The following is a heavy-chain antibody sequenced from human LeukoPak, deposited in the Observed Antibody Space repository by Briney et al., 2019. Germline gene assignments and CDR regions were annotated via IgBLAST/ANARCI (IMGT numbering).Heavy chain of an antibody. CDR2: INPSGGST. J-gene: IGHJ4*02. V-gene: IGHV1-46*01. Sequence: ASVKVSCKASGYTFTSYYMHWVRQAPGQGLEWMGIINPSGGSTSYAQKFQGRVTMNRDTSTSTVYMELSSLRSEDTAVYYCARDRTKGIAAAGIDYWGQGTLVTVSS. CDR3: ARDRTKGIAAAGIDY. D-gene: IGHD6-13*01. CDR1: GYTFTSYY.